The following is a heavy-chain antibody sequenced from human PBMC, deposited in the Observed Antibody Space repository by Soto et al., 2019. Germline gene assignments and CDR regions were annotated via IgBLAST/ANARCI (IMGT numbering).Heavy chain of an antibody. D-gene: IGHD2-2*01. Sequence: PGGSLRLSCAASGFTFSSYAMSWVRQAPGKGLEWVSAISNSGGSTYYADSVKGRFTISRDNSKNTLYLQMNSLRAEDTAVYYCAKVGVVVVPAAFYGMDVWGQGTTVTVS. CDR1: GFTFSSYA. CDR2: ISNSGGST. CDR3: AKVGVVVVPAAFYGMDV. J-gene: IGHJ6*02. V-gene: IGHV3-23*01.